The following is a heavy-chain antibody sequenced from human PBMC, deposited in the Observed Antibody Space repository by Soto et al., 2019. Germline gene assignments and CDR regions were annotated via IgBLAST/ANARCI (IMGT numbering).Heavy chain of an antibody. Sequence: ASVKVSCKASGYTFTSYAMHWVRQAPGQRLEWMGWINAGNGNTKYSQKFQGRVTITRDTSASTAYMELSSLRSEDTAVYYCAREGLVLVPTTVNSDYYYYAMDVWGQWTTVTVSS. V-gene: IGHV1-3*01. J-gene: IGHJ6*02. CDR2: INAGNGNT. D-gene: IGHD2-2*01. CDR1: GYTFTSYA. CDR3: AREGLVLVPTTVNSDYYYYAMDV.